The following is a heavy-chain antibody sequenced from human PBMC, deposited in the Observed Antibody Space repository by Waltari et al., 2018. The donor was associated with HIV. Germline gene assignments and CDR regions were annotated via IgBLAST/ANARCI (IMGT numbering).Heavy chain of an antibody. J-gene: IGHJ4*02. D-gene: IGHD2-2*01. Sequence: EVHLVASGGGLVQPGGSLRLSCAASGFTVSNHWLSWFRPAPGKGLEWVANIKQDGSEKCYVDSVKGRFTISRDNAKNSLFLQMNSLRGEDTAVYYCARRRCTSTSCFFDYWGQGTLVTVS. CDR2: IKQDGSEK. CDR1: GFTVSNHW. CDR3: ARRRCTSTSCFFDY. V-gene: IGHV3-7*01.